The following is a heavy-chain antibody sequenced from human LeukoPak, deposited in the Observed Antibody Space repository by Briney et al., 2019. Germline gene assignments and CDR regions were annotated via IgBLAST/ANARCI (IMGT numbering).Heavy chain of an antibody. V-gene: IGHV1-18*01. CDR1: GYTFTNNG. D-gene: IGHD3-22*01. CDR3: AKPRNYYDNGGYYNYFDP. CDR2: ISANTGST. Sequence: ASVKVSCKASGYTFTNNGLTWVRQAPGQGLEWMGWISANTGSTNHAQKFQGRVTMTTDTFTNTAYMELRSLRSDDTAVYYCAKPRNYYDNGGYYNYFDPWGQGTLVTVSS. J-gene: IGHJ5*02.